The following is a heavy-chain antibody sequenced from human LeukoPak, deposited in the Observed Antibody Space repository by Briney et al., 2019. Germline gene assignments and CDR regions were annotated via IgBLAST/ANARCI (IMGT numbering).Heavy chain of an antibody. CDR1: GVSFSGYY. CDR3: ARRGSSSWDSVWFDP. CDR2: INHSGST. V-gene: IGHV4-34*01. J-gene: IGHJ5*02. Sequence: PSETLSLTCAVYGVSFSGYYWSWIRQPPGKGLEWIGEINHSGSTNYNPSLKSRVTISVDTSKNQFSLKLSSVTAADTAVYYCARRGSSSWDSVWFDPWGQGTLVTVSS. D-gene: IGHD6-13*01.